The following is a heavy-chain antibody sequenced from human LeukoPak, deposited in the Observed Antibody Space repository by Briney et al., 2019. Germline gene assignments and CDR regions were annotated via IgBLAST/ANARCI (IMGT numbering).Heavy chain of an antibody. D-gene: IGHD3-16*02. Sequence: GGSLRLSCAASGFTVSTDHMSWVRQAPGKGLEWVAVSYNNNISQYAESVKGQFTISRDNSKNTLDLQMNSLRAEDTALYYCARVWELSFDYWGQGTLVTVSS. J-gene: IGHJ4*02. CDR1: GFTVSTDH. CDR3: ARVWELSFDY. V-gene: IGHV3-53*01. CDR2: SYNNNIS.